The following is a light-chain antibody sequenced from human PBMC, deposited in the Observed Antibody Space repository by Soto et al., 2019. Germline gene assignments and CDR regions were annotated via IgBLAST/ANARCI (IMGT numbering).Light chain of an antibody. CDR2: GAS. CDR1: QSVSQNF. Sequence: EIVLTQSPGTLSLSPAERATLSCRASQSVSQNFLAWYQQKPGQAPRLLINGASSRATGIPDRFSGSGSGTDFSLTIDRLEPEDFAVYFCQLYGSSPPTFGGGTKVAIK. V-gene: IGKV3-20*01. CDR3: QLYGSSPPT. J-gene: IGKJ4*01.